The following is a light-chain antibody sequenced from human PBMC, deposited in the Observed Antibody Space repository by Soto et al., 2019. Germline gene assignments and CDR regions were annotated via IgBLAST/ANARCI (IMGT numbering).Light chain of an antibody. Sequence: AIQMTQSQSSLSASVGDRVTITCLASQGIRDELGWYQQKAGKAPNLLISAASRLQSGVPSRFSGRGSGTDFTLTISSLQPEDFATYYCLQDYDYPRTFGQGTEVDIK. V-gene: IGKV1-6*01. CDR1: QGIRDE. CDR2: AAS. CDR3: LQDYDYPRT. J-gene: IGKJ1*01.